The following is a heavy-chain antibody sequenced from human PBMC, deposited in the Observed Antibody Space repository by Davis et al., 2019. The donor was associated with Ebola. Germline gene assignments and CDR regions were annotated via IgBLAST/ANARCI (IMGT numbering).Heavy chain of an antibody. Sequence: SVKVSCKTYGFTFSSSGMQWVRQARGQRLEWIGWIVVGSGNTNYAQKFQGRVTITADKSTSTAYMELSSLRSEDTAVYYCAKPPTVTREYYYYGMDVWGQGTTVTVSS. D-gene: IGHD4-17*01. CDR3: AKPPTVTREYYYYGMDV. V-gene: IGHV1-58*02. CDR1: GFTFSSSG. CDR2: IVVGSGNT. J-gene: IGHJ6*02.